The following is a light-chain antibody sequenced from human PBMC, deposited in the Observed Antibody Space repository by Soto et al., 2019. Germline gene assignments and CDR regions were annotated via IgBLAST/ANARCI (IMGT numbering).Light chain of an antibody. CDR3: QHCLRPHLN. J-gene: IGKJ3*01. CDR1: QSVDNY. V-gene: IGKV1-39*01. CDR2: AAF. Sequence: MTQSPSSLSASVGAKVTLTXXASQSVDNYLKWYQQKPGKAPGLLIYAAFILRRGLPSRFSCSLSVTDVPLTISSLQPEDLLTYTCQHCLRPHLNFGHGTKLDIK.